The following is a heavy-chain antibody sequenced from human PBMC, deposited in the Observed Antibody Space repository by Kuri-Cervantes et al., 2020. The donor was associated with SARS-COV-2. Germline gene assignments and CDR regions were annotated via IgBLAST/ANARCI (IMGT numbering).Heavy chain of an antibody. V-gene: IGHV3-15*01. J-gene: IGHJ4*02. CDR3: TTPYDYVWGSIDY. Sequence: GESLKISCVASGFTFSNAWMSWVRQAPGKGLEWVGRIKSKTDGGTTDYAAPVKGRFTISRDDSKNTLYLQMNSLKTEDTAVYYCTTPYDYVWGSIDYWGQGTLVTVSS. D-gene: IGHD3-16*01. CDR1: GFTFSNAW. CDR2: IKSKTDGGTT.